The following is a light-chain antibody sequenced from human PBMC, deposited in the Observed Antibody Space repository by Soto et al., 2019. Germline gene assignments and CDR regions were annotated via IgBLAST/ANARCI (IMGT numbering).Light chain of an antibody. CDR1: SSNIGNNY. CDR2: ENN. V-gene: IGLV1-51*02. Sequence: QSVLTQPPSVSAAPGQKVTISCSGSSSNIGNNYVSWYQQPPGTAPKLLIYENNKRPSGIPDRFSGSKSGTSATLGITGLQTGDEADYYCGTWDSSLSALWVFGGGTKVTVL. J-gene: IGLJ3*02. CDR3: GTWDSSLSALWV.